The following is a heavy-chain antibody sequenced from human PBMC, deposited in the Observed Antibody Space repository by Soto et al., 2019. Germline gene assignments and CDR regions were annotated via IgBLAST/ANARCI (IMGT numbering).Heavy chain of an antibody. V-gene: IGHV3-23*01. J-gene: IGHJ3*02. CDR1: GFMFNNSA. CDR3: ARAKAVVIAALDI. D-gene: IGHD2-21*01. Sequence: LRLSCKASGFMFNNSAMTWVRQAPGQGLQWVASVSDNGGSRGGTYYADSVKGRFTISRDNSKNTLYLQLDSLTGADTAVYYCARAKAVVIAALDIWGQGTMVTVS. CDR2: VSDNGGSRGGT.